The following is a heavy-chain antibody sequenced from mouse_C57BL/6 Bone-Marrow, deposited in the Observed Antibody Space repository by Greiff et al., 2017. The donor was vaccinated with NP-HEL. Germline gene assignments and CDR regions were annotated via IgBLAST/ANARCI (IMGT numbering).Heavy chain of an antibody. CDR3: ARKSPTGTDY. V-gene: IGHV1-81*01. CDR2: IYPRSGNT. D-gene: IGHD4-1*01. Sequence: QVQLKESGAELARPGASVKLSCKASGYTFTSYGISWVKQRTEQGLEWIGEIYPRSGNTYYNEKFKGKATLTADKSSSTAYMELRSLTSEDSAVYFCARKSPTGTDYWGQGTTLTVSS. J-gene: IGHJ2*01. CDR1: GYTFTSYG.